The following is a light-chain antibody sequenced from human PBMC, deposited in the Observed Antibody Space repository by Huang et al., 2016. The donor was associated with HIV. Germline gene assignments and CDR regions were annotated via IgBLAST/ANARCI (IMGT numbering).Light chain of an antibody. Sequence: VVLTQSPLSLPVTLGQPASISFRSSQSLVHSNGDTYLYCFQQRSGQSPRRLISRVSNRDSGVPDRFSGSGSGTDFTLKIIRVEAEYVGVYYCIQGTHWLTFGGGTSVEIK. CDR1: QSLVHSNGDTY. CDR2: RVS. V-gene: IGKV2-30*02. J-gene: IGKJ4*01. CDR3: IQGTHWLT.